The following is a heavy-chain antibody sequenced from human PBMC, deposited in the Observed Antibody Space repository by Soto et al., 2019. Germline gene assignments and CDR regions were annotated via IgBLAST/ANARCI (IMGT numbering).Heavy chain of an antibody. CDR1: GGSISSGGYY. V-gene: IGHV4-31*03. J-gene: IGHJ5*02. CDR2: IYYIRST. D-gene: IGHD3-10*01. CDR3: ASGSGSYYSWFDP. Sequence: QVQLQESGPGLVKPSQTLSLTCTVSGGSISSGGYYWSWIRQHPGKGLEWIGYIYYIRSTYYNPSIKSRVTISVDTSKNQFSLKLSSVTAADTAVYYCASGSGSYYSWFDPWGQGTLVTVSS.